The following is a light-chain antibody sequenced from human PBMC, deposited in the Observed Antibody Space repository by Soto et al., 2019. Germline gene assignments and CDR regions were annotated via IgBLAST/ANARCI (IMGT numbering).Light chain of an antibody. Sequence: DIQMTQSPSTLSASVGDTVTFTCRASQSIGNWMAWYQQTPGKAPKLLIYRGSSLQSRVPSRFSGSGSGTEFTLTIVNLQPDDFAVYFCQQFNIYPYTFGPGTKLASK. CDR1: QSIGNW. CDR2: RGS. CDR3: QQFNIYPYT. J-gene: IGKJ2*01. V-gene: IGKV1-5*03.